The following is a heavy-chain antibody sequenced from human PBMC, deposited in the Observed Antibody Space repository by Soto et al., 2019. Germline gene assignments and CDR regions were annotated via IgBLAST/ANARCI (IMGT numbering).Heavy chain of an antibody. CDR2: ISAYNGNT. D-gene: IGHD2-15*01. V-gene: IGHV1-18*01. J-gene: IGHJ6*02. CDR3: ARXDIVVVVAATDFYGMDV. CDR1: GYTFTSYG. Sequence: GASVKVSCKASGYTFTSYGISWVRQAPGQGLEWMGWISAYNGNTNYAQKLQGRVTMTTDTSTSTAYMELRSLRSDDTAVYYCARXDIVVVVAATDFYGMDVWGQGTTVTVSS.